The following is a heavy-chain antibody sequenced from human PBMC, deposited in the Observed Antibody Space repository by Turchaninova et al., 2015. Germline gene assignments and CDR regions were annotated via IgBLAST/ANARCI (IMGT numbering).Heavy chain of an antibody. D-gene: IGHD3-10*01. CDR1: GFTFSNAW. J-gene: IGHJ4*02. Sequence: GGSLRLSCAASGFTFSNAWMSWVRQAPGKGLEWVGRIKSKTDGGTTDYAAPVKGRFTISRDDSKNTLYLQMNSLKTEDTAVYYCTTGLRVVRGVILDYWGQGTLVTVSS. V-gene: IGHV3-15*01. CDR3: TTGLRVVRGVILDY. CDR2: IKSKTDGGTT.